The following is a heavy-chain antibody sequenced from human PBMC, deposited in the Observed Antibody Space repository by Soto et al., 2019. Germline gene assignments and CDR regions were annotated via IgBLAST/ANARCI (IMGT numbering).Heavy chain of an antibody. V-gene: IGHV4-61*01. Sequence: ETLSRTCTVSGGSFNSGSYSWSWIRQPPGKGLEWIGYVYHTGRTSYNPSLKSRVSISMDTSKNQFSLNLDSVTAADTAVYFCARDFAYFDSWGQGTLVTVSS. CDR3: ARDFAYFDS. J-gene: IGHJ4*02. CDR2: VYHTGRT. D-gene: IGHD3-3*01. CDR1: GGSFNSGSYS.